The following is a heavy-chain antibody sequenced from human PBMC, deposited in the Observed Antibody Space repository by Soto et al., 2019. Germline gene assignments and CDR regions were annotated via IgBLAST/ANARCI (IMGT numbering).Heavy chain of an antibody. CDR1: GFTFSSYA. CDR3: AKDRVQQLVDY. CDR2: ISGNGAET. D-gene: IGHD6-13*01. J-gene: IGHJ4*02. Sequence: LRLSCAASGFTFSSYAMSWVRQAPGKGLEWVSAISGNGAETSYADSVRGRFTISRDNSKDTLFLHMNSLRADDTAVYYCAKDRVQQLVDYWGQGTLVTVSS. V-gene: IGHV3-23*01.